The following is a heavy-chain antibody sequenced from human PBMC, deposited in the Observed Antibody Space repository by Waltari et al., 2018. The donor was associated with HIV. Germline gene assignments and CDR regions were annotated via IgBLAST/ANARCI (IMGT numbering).Heavy chain of an antibody. V-gene: IGHV3-30*04. Sequence: QVQLVESGGGVVQPGRSLRLSCAASGLPFISYAMHWVRQAPGKGLEWVAVISNDGSNKYYADSVKGRFTISRDNSKNTLYLQMNSLRAEDTAVYYCARDWGSLRDDYYYYGMDVWGQGTTVTVSS. CDR1: GLPFISYA. CDR3: ARDWGSLRDDYYYYGMDV. CDR2: ISNDGSNK. D-gene: IGHD3-16*01. J-gene: IGHJ6*02.